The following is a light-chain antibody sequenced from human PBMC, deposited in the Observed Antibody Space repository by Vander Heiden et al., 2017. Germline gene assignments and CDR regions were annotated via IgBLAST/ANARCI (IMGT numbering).Light chain of an antibody. CDR1: RGNNNYA. J-gene: IGLJ1*01. CDR2: VNSDGSH. Sequence: QLVLTPSPSASASLGAPVKLTCTLSRGNNNYASAWHQQQPEKGPRYLMKVNSDGSHTKGDGIPDRFSGSSSGAERYLTISSLQSEDEADYYCQAWGTDIRYVFGTGTKVTVL. V-gene: IGLV4-69*01. CDR3: QAWGTDIRYV.